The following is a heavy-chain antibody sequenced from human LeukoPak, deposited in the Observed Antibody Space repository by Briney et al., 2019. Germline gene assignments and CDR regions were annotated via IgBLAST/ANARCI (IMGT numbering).Heavy chain of an antibody. D-gene: IGHD3-16*01. CDR2: SCYSGST. CDR3: ASGLGYRGYFDY. CDR1: GGSISSSSYY. Sequence: SETLSLTCTVSGGSISSSSYYWGGRRQPPGKGLEWTGSSCYSGSTYYNPAHKRRVTISVHTSKTQFSLKLSSVTAADTAVYYCASGLGYRGYFDYWGQGTLVTVSS. J-gene: IGHJ4*02. V-gene: IGHV4-39*07.